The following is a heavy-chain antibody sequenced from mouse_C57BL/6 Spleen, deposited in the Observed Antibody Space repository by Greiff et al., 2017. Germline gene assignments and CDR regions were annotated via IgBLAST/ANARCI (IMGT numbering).Heavy chain of an antibody. J-gene: IGHJ4*01. Sequence: EVKLVESGPELVKPGASVKIPCKASGYTFTDYNMDWVKQSHGKSLEWIGDINPNNGGTIYNQKFKGKATLTADRSSSTAYMGLRSLTSEDTAVYYCARYGDAMDYWGQGTSVTVSS. CDR1: GYTFTDYN. D-gene: IGHD1-1*02. CDR2: INPNNGGT. CDR3: ARYGDAMDY. V-gene: IGHV1-18*01.